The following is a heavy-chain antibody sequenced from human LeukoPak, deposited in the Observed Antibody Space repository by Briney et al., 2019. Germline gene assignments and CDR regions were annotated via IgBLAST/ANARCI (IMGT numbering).Heavy chain of an antibody. D-gene: IGHD3-22*01. CDR1: EFTFSSYW. Sequence: GGSLRLSCAASEFTFSSYWMHWVRQAPGKGLVWVSRINTDGSSTSYADSVKGRFTISRDNAKNTLYLQMNSLRAEDTAVYYCARSWDYYDSSGYYYPYYFDYWGQGTLVTVSS. V-gene: IGHV3-74*01. J-gene: IGHJ4*02. CDR2: INTDGSST. CDR3: ARSWDYYDSSGYYYPYYFDY.